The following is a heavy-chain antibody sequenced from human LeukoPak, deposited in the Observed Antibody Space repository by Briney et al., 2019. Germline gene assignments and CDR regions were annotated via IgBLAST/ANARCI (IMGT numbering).Heavy chain of an antibody. Sequence: ASVKVSCKASGYTFTSYYMHWVRQAPGQGLEWVGIINPSGGSTSYAQKFQGRVTMTRDTSTSTVYMELSSLRSEDTAVYYCARDDYLAKNTMIQGYWGQGTLVTVSS. D-gene: IGHD3-22*01. J-gene: IGHJ4*02. CDR2: INPSGGST. CDR1: GYTFTSYY. CDR3: ARDDYLAKNTMIQGY. V-gene: IGHV1-46*01.